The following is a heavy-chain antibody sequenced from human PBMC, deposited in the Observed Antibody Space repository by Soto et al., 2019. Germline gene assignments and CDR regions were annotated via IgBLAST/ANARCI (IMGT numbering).Heavy chain of an antibody. CDR2: IIPIFGTA. CDR1: GGTFSSYA. J-gene: IGHJ6*02. V-gene: IGHV1-69*13. CDR3: ARVGGYESYYYYGMDV. D-gene: IGHD5-12*01. Sequence: GASVKVSCKASGGTFSSYAISWVLQAPGQGLEWMGGIIPIFGTANYAQKFQGRVTITADESTSTAYMELSSLRSEDTAVYYCARVGGYESYYYYGMDVWGQGTTVTAP.